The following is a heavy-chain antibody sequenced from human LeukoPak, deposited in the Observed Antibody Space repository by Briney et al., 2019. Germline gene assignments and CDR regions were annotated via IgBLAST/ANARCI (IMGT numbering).Heavy chain of an antibody. D-gene: IGHD5-18*01. CDR1: GGSISSYY. V-gene: IGHV4-59*06. CDR2: IYYSGST. CDR3: ARSDTAMVGTFDY. J-gene: IGHJ4*02. Sequence: PSETLSLTCTVSGGSISSYYWSWIRQHPGKGLEWIGYIYYSGSTYYNPSLKSRVTISVDTSKNQFSLKLSSVTAADTAVYYCARSDTAMVGTFDYWGQGTLVTVSS.